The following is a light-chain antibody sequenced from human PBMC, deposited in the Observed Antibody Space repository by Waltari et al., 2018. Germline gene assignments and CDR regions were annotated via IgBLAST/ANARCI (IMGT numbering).Light chain of an antibody. J-gene: IGLJ1*01. CDR2: EVS. CDR1: DSNVGPYVF. V-gene: IGLV2-14*01. Sequence: QSALTQPASVSGSPGQSIPISRSGTDSNVGPYVFVSWSQQHPGKAPHLIIYEVSNGPSGISNRFSASKSGNTASLTISGLQAEDEADYYCSSYTTSSAPGVFGTGTRVTVL. CDR3: SSYTTSSAPGV.